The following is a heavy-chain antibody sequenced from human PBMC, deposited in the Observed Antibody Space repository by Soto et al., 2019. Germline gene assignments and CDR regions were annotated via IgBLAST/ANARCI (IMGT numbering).Heavy chain of an antibody. D-gene: IGHD6-19*01. J-gene: IGHJ5*02. CDR3: ARVHSGRNWFDP. CDR1: GDSVSSASFY. V-gene: IGHV4-61*01. Sequence: SGTLSLTCAVSGDSVSSASFYGIWIRQAPGKGLEWIGFIYFSGSTNYNPSLKSRVTMSLDTSKNQFSLKLRSVTPADTAVYFCARVHSGRNWFDPWGQGTLVTVSA. CDR2: IYFSGST.